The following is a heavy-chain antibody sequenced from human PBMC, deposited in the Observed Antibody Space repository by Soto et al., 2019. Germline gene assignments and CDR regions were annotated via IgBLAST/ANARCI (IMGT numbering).Heavy chain of an antibody. CDR1: GGSISSYY. V-gene: IGHV4-59*01. CDR3: ARSSSLTGYYYYYYYMDV. Sequence: PSETLSLTCTVSGGSISSYYWSWIRQPPGKGLEWIGYIYYSGSTNYNPSLKSRVTISVDTSKNQFSLKLSSVTAADTAVYYCARSSSLTGYYYYYYYMDVWGKGTQVTVSS. D-gene: IGHD3-9*01. CDR2: IYYSGST. J-gene: IGHJ6*03.